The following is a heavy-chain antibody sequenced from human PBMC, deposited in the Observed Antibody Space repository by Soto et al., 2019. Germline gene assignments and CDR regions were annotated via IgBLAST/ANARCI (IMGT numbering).Heavy chain of an antibody. J-gene: IGHJ5*02. CDR2: IHNSGNI. D-gene: IGHD3-3*01. CDR3: ARVTNIISRFSSRFDP. Sequence: QVQLQESGPGLVKPSQTLSLTCTVSGGTISSGDYHWSWIRQPPGQGLEWIGNIHNSGNIYYNPSLKRRLSISVDTSITQFSLKLSSVTAADTAVDFCARVTNIISRFSSRFDPWGQGTLVTVSS. CDR1: GGTISSGDYH. V-gene: IGHV4-30-4*01.